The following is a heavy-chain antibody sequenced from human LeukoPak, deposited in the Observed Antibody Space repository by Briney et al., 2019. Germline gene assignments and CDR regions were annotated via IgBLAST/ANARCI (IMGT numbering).Heavy chain of an antibody. V-gene: IGHV1-69*13. CDR2: IIPIFGTA. J-gene: IGHJ5*02. Sequence: SVKVSCKASGGTFSSYAISWVRQAPGQGLEWMGGIIPIFGTANYAQKFQGRVTITADESTSTAYMELSSLRSEDTAVYYCARDGDFWSGPPGGHHPRLYNWFDPWGQGTLVTVSS. CDR3: ARDGDFWSGPPGGHHPRLYNWFDP. D-gene: IGHD3-3*01. CDR1: GGTFSSYA.